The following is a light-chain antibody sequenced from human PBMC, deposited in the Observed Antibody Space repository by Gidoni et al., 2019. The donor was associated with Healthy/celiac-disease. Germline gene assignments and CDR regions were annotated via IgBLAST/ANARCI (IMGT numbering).Light chain of an antibody. Sequence: EIVMTQSPATLSVSPGERATLSCRASQSVSSNLAWYQQKPGQAPRLLIHGASTRATGIPARFSGSGSGTEFTLTISSLQSEDFAVYYCQQYNNWLSWTFXQXTKVEIK. V-gene: IGKV3-15*01. CDR2: GAS. J-gene: IGKJ1*01. CDR1: QSVSSN. CDR3: QQYNNWLSWT.